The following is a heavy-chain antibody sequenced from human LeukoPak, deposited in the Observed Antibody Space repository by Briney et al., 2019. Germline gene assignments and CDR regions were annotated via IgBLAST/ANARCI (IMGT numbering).Heavy chain of an antibody. CDR3: AREQFFYRHEGDPIWFIDL. CDR1: GVSTNNDY. CDR2: VYYNGNT. D-gene: IGHD3-16*01. Sequence: PSETLSLTCTGSGVSTNNDYWTWIRQPPGKGLEWIGYVYYNGNTIYNPSLKSRVTISLDTSNNLFSLKLTSVTAADTALYYCAREQFFYRHEGDPIWFIDLWGRGTLVTVSS. V-gene: IGHV4-59*01. J-gene: IGHJ2*01.